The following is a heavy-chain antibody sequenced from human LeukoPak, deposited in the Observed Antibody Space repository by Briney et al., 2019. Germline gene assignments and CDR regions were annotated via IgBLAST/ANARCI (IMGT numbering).Heavy chain of an antibody. CDR2: ISRSGGTI. CDR1: GFTFSSFE. CDR3: ARERYSGSYLGGLDY. J-gene: IGHJ4*02. Sequence: PGGSLRLSCAASGFTFSSFEVNWVRQAPGKGLEWVSYISRSGGTIYYADSVKGRFTISRDNAKNSLYLQMNSLRAEDTAVYYCARERYSGSYLGGLDYWGQGTLVTVSS. D-gene: IGHD1-26*01. V-gene: IGHV3-48*03.